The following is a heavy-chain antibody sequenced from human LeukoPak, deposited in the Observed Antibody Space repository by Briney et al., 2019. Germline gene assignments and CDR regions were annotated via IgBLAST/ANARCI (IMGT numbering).Heavy chain of an antibody. D-gene: IGHD4-17*01. CDR1: GGSISSGSYY. Sequence: SETLSLTCTVSGGSISSGSYYWSWIRQPAGKGLEWTGRIYTSGSTNYNPSLKSRVTISVDTSKNQFSLKLSSVTAADTAVYYCARGYYGVLRVYYYYGMDVWGQGTTVTVSS. CDR3: ARGYYGVLRVYYYYGMDV. CDR2: IYTSGST. V-gene: IGHV4-61*02. J-gene: IGHJ6*02.